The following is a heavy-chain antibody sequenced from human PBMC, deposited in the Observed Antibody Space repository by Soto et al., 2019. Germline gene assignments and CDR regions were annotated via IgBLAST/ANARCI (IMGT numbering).Heavy chain of an antibody. CDR1: GGSISSGGYY. V-gene: IGHV4-31*03. J-gene: IGHJ6*03. CDR3: AREDIVVVLVPDGFYHYYMDV. Sequence: SETLSLTCTVSGGSISSGGYYWSWIRQHPGKGLEWIGYIYYSGSTYYNPSLKSRVTISVDTSKNQFSLKLSSVTAADTAVYYCAREDIVVVLVPDGFYHYYMDVWGKGITVNVFS. D-gene: IGHD2-2*01. CDR2: IYYSGST.